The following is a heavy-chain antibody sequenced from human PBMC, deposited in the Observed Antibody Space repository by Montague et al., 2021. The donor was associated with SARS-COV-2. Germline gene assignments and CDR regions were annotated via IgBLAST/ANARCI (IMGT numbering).Heavy chain of an antibody. Sequence: CAISGDSVSSNDAVWNWIRQSPSRGLEWLGRTYYRSTWYNDYAVSVTGRITINPDTSKNQFSLHLNSVTPGDTAVYYCAREGTVPGPRGIYFDDWGQGTLVTVSS. J-gene: IGHJ4*02. CDR1: GDSVSSNDAV. D-gene: IGHD1-1*01. CDR2: TYYRSTWYN. CDR3: AREGTVPGPRGIYFDD. V-gene: IGHV6-1*01.